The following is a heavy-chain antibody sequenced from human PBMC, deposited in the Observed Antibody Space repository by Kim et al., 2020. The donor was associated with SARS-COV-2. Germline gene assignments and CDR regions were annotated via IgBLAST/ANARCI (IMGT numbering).Heavy chain of an antibody. CDR2: T. V-gene: IGHV3-23*01. J-gene: IGHJ4*02. Sequence: TYYADSVKGRFTISRDKSKNTLYLQMNSLRAEDTAVYYCAKEGSYWGWDYWGQGTLVTVSS. D-gene: IGHD1-26*01. CDR3: AKEGSYWGWDY.